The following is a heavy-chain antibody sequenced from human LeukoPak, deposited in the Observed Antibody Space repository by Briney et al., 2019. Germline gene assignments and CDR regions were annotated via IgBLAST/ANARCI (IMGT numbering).Heavy chain of an antibody. CDR1: AFIFSGHW. CDR3: ASSGSYRFDY. CDR2: ITASGTAM. D-gene: IGHD1-26*01. Sequence: GGSLRLSCEGSAFIFSGHWMNWVRQAPGKGLEWVSHITASGTAMFYADSVKGRFTISRDNAKNSLYLQMNSLRDEDTAVYYCASSGSYRFDYWGQGTLVTVSS. V-gene: IGHV3-48*02. J-gene: IGHJ4*02.